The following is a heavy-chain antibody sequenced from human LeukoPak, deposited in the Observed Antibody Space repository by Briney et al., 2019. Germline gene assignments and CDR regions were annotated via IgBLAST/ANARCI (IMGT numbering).Heavy chain of an antibody. V-gene: IGHV3-23*01. CDR1: GFTFSSYA. CDR3: AKDKYPPVRSMSEAAYYFDF. J-gene: IGHJ4*02. D-gene: IGHD6-13*01. Sequence: PGGSLRLSCAASGFTFSSYAMTWVRQAPGEGLQWVSDISGSGSSTYYADSVRGRFTISKNTLYLQMNRLRDEDTAVYHCAKDKYPPVRSMSEAAYYFDFWGPGTLVTVSS. CDR2: ISGSGSST.